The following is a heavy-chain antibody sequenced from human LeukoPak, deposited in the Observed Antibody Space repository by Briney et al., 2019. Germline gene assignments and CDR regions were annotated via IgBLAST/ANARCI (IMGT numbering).Heavy chain of an antibody. D-gene: IGHD6-13*01. Sequence: SETLSLTCTVSGGSISCYYWSWIRQPPGKGLEWIGYIYYSGSTNYNPSLKSRVTISVDTSKNQFSLKLSSVTAADTAVYYCARRYSSSWYVGYYFDYWGQGTLVTVSS. V-gene: IGHV4-59*08. CDR1: GGSISCYY. CDR2: IYYSGST. J-gene: IGHJ4*02. CDR3: ARRYSSSWYVGYYFDY.